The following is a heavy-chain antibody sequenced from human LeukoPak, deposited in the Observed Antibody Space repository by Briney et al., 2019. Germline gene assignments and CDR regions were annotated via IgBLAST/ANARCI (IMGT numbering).Heavy chain of an antibody. CDR2: INSDGRST. V-gene: IGHV3-74*01. Sequence: GGSLRLSCAGSGITFSSYWMHWVRQAPGKGLVWVSRINSDGRSTNYADSVKGRFTISRDNAKNSLYLQMNSLRAEDTAVYYCARERGDTAMVFDYWGQGTLVTVSS. J-gene: IGHJ4*02. CDR3: ARERGDTAMVFDY. D-gene: IGHD5-18*01. CDR1: GITFSSYW.